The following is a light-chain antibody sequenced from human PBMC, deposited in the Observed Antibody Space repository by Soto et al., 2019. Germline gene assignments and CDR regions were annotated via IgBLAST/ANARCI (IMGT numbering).Light chain of an antibody. Sequence: DIQMTQSPSTLSASIGDRVTITCRTSQSVDSWLAWYQQKPGKAPKLLIYKASSLQTGVPSRFSGSGSGTEFTLTISSLQPDDFAPYYYKHYNDYSRMFGQGTKVEIK. CDR1: QSVDSW. CDR3: KHYNDYSRM. V-gene: IGKV1-5*03. J-gene: IGKJ1*01. CDR2: KAS.